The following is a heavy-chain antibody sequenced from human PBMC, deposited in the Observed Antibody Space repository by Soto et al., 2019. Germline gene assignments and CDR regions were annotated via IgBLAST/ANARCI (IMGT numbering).Heavy chain of an antibody. CDR3: ARDNYVIAAAGSYYFDY. J-gene: IGHJ4*02. V-gene: IGHV4-59*01. Sequence: SETLSLTCTVAGGSISSYYWSWIRQQPGKGLEWIGYIYYSGSTNYNPSLKSRVTISVDTSKNQFSLKLSSVTAADTAVYYCARDNYVIAAAGSYYFDYWGQGTLVTVSS. CDR2: IYYSGST. D-gene: IGHD6-13*01. CDR1: GGSISSYY.